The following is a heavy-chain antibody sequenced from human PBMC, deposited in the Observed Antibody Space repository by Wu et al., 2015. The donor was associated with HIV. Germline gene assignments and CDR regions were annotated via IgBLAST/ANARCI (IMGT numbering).Heavy chain of an antibody. D-gene: IGHD5-24*01. V-gene: IGHV1-69*01. J-gene: IGHJ6*02. CDR2: IIPIFTTS. Sequence: QVQLVQSGAEVKKPGSSVKVSCQASGGTFSSYAINWVRQAPGQGLEWMGGIIPIFTTSNYAQKFRGRVTITADESTSTAYMELSSLRSEDTAVYYCARDREMATIPVDYYYYGMDVVGPRDHGHRLL. CDR3: ARDREMATIPVDYYYYGMDV. CDR1: GGTFSSYA.